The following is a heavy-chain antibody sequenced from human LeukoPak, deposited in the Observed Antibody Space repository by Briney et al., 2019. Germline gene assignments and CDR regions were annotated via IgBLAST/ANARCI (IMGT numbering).Heavy chain of an antibody. CDR1: GFTFSSYA. CDR2: ISGSGGST. Sequence: TGGSLRLSCAASGFTFSSYAMSWVRQAPGKGLEWVSAISGSGGSTYYADSVKGRFTISRDNSKNTLYLQMNSLRAEDTAVYYCAKDPGEGLVPHDYWGQGTLVTVSS. V-gene: IGHV3-23*01. CDR3: AKDPGEGLVPHDY. J-gene: IGHJ4*02. D-gene: IGHD3/OR15-3a*01.